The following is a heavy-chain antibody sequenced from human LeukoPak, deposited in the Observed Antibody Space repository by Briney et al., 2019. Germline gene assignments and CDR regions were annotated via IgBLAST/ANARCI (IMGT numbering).Heavy chain of an antibody. J-gene: IGHJ4*02. V-gene: IGHV4-59*08. CDR3: ARSDRGYSYGPFDY. CDR1: GGSINNYY. CDR2: INYSGST. D-gene: IGHD5-18*01. Sequence: SETLSLTCTVPGGSINNYYWSWIRQPPGKGLEWIGYINYSGSTNNNPSLQSRVTISVDTSKNQFSLKLSSVTAADTAVHYCARSDRGYSYGPFDYWGQGTLVTVSS.